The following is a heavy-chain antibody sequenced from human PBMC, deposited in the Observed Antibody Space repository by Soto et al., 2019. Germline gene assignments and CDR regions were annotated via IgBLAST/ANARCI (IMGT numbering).Heavy chain of an antibody. Sequence: QVQLVQSGAEVKKPGSSVKVSYKASGGTFSSYAISWVRQAPGQGLEWMGGIIPIFGTANYAQKFQGRVTITADESTSTAYMELSSLRSEDTAVYYCARGGWSAAAGTGYFDLWGRGTLVTVSS. CDR2: IIPIFGTA. V-gene: IGHV1-69*01. D-gene: IGHD6-13*01. CDR1: GGTFSSYA. CDR3: ARGGWSAAAGTGYFDL. J-gene: IGHJ2*01.